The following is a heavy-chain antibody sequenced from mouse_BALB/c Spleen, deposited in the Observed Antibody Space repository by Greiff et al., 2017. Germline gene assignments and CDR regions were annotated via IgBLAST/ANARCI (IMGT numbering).Heavy chain of an antibody. J-gene: IGHJ3*01. D-gene: IGHD1-2*01. CDR3: AKRAASEAWFAY. CDR1: GYAFTNYW. Sequence: VKLMESGAELVRPGTSVKISCKASGYAFTNYWLGWVKQRPGHGLEWIGDIYPGSGNTYYNEKFKGKATLTADKSSSTAYMQLSSLTSEDSAVYFCAKRAASEAWFAYWGQGTLVTVSA. CDR2: IYPGSGNT. V-gene: IGHV1-63*01.